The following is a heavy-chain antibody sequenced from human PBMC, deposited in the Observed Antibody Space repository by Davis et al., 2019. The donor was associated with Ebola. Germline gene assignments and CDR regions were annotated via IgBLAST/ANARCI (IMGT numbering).Heavy chain of an antibody. CDR3: ARDSGDYYFDY. CDR2: IYSGGTT. V-gene: IGHV3-53*01. CDR1: GFTFSSYS. J-gene: IGHJ4*02. Sequence: GESLKISCAASGFTFSSYSMNWVRQAPGKGLEWVSIIYSGGTTYYSDSVRGRFTISRDNSKNTLYLQMNSLRAEDTAVYYCARDSGDYYFDYWGQGTLVTVSS. D-gene: IGHD3-10*01.